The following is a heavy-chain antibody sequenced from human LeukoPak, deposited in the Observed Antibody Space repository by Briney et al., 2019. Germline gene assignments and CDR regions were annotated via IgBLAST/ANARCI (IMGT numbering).Heavy chain of an antibody. D-gene: IGHD4-23*01. J-gene: IGHJ6*03. CDR2: INPNSGGT. CDR1: GYTFTGYY. Sequence: GASVKVSCKASGYTFTGYYMHWVRQAPGQGLEWMGWINPNSGGTNYAQKFQGRVTMTRDTSISTAYMELSRLRSDDTAVYYCARGPLGKGYYYYMDVWGKGTTVTVSS. V-gene: IGHV1-2*02. CDR3: ARGPLGKGYYYYMDV.